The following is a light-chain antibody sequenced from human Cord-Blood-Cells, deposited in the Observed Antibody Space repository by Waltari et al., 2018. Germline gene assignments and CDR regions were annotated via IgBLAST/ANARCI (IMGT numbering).Light chain of an antibody. CDR3: CSYAGSSTWV. V-gene: IGLV2-23*01. J-gene: IGLJ3*02. CDR1: SSDVGSYNL. Sequence: QSALTQPASVSGSPGQSITISCTGTSSDVGSYNLVSWYQQHPGKAPKLMIYEGSKRPSGVSNRCSGSKSGNRASLRIAGLQAEDEADYYCCSYAGSSTWVFGGGTKLTVL. CDR2: EGS.